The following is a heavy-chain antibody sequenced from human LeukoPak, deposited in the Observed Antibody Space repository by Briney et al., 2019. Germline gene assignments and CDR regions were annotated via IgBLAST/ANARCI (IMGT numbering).Heavy chain of an antibody. D-gene: IGHD4-11*01. CDR2: ISYDGTNK. J-gene: IGHJ4*02. CDR1: GFTFSSFG. Sequence: PGGSLRLSCAASGFTFSSFGMHWVRQAPGKGLEWVAFISYDGTNKYYADSVRGRFTVSRDNSKNTLYLQMNSLRAEDTAVYLCARGWSVYTTVKGLDYWGQGTLVTVSS. V-gene: IGHV3-30*03. CDR3: ARGWSVYTTVKGLDY.